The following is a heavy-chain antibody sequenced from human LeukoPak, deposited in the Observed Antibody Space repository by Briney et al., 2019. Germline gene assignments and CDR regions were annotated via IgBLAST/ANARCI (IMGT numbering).Heavy chain of an antibody. V-gene: IGHV3-15*05. D-gene: IGHD1-1*01. CDR2: IKSKNDGGTT. CDR3: VGRPWNFDY. Sequence: GGSLRLSCAASGFTFSSYSMNWVRQAPGKGLEWVGRIKSKNDGGTTDFAAPVKGRFTISRDDSKRMMFLEMNGLKTEDTAVYYCVGRPWNFDYWGQGTLVTVSS. J-gene: IGHJ4*02. CDR1: GFTFSSYS.